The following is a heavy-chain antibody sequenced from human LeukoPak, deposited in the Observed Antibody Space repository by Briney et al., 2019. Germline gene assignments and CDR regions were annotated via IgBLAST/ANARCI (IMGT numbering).Heavy chain of an antibody. CDR1: GGSISSTSYY. CDR2: IYYSGST. J-gene: IGHJ5*02. CDR3: ARLSSGGTGGWFDP. D-gene: IGHD6-19*01. Sequence: SETLSLTCTVSGGSISSTSYYWGWIRQPPGKGREWIGSIYYSGSTYYNPSLKSRVTISVDTSKNQFSLKQSSVTAADTAVYYCARLSSGGTGGWFDPWGQGTLVTVSS. V-gene: IGHV4-39*01.